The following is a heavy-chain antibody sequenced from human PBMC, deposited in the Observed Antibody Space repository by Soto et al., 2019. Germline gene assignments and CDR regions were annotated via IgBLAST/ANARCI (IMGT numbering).Heavy chain of an antibody. J-gene: IGHJ6*03. Sequence: HPGGSLRLSCAASGFTVSSNYMSWVRQAPGKGLEWVSVIYSGGSTYYADSVKGRFTISRHNSKNTLYLQMNSLRGEDTAVYYCAREGPSSGYNYYYYYMDVWGKGTTVTVCS. CDR1: GFTVSSNY. V-gene: IGHV3-53*01. D-gene: IGHD6-13*01. CDR3: AREGPSSGYNYYYYYMDV. CDR2: IYSGGST.